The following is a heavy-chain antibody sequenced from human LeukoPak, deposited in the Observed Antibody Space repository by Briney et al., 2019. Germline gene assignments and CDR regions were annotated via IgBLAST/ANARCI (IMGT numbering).Heavy chain of an antibody. CDR3: AREWSGGYYQSQFDP. CDR2: IYTSGST. CDR1: GCSIHSLY. Sequence: SENLSLNCTVSGCSIHSLYWRWDPQAPGKGLEWIGRIYTSGSTNYNPSLNSRVTMSVETSKNQFSLKLSSVTAADTAVYYCAREWSGGYYQSQFDPWGQGTLVTVSS. V-gene: IGHV4-4*07. D-gene: IGHD3-22*01. J-gene: IGHJ5*02.